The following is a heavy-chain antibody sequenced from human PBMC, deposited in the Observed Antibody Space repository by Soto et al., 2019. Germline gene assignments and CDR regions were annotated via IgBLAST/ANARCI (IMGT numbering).Heavy chain of an antibody. CDR3: ARMAQYSSNHRHGKTTGDDY. Sequence: GASVKVSCKASGYTFTSYYMHWVRQAPGQGLEWMGIINPSGGSTSCAQKFQGRVTMTRDTSTSTVYMELSSLRSEDTAVYYCARMAQYSSNHRHGKTTGDDYWGQGTLVTVYS. CDR1: GYTFTSYY. V-gene: IGHV1-46*01. J-gene: IGHJ4*02. D-gene: IGHD6-13*01. CDR2: INPSGGST.